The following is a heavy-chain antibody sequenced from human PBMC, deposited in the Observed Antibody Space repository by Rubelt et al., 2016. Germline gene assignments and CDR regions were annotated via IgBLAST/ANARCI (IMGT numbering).Heavy chain of an antibody. CDR1: SGYY. D-gene: IGHD6-13*01. CDR3: ARAHSSSWYGVPYWFDP. CDR2: IYHSGST. Sequence: SGYYWGWIRQPPGKGLEWIGSIYHSGSTYYNPSLKSRVTISVDTSKNQFSLKLSSVTAADTAVYYCARAHSSSWYGVPYWFDPWGQGTLVTVSS. J-gene: IGHJ5*02. V-gene: IGHV4-38-2*02.